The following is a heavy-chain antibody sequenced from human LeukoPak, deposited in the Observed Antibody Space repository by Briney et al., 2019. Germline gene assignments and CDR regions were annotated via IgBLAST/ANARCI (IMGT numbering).Heavy chain of an antibody. Sequence: SETLSLTCTVYGGSFSAYYWTWIRQPPGKGLEWIGEINHSGSTNYNPSLKSRVTISVDTSKNQFSLKLSSVTAADTAVYYCARQTLSGWYPNLDYWGQGTLVTVSS. D-gene: IGHD6-19*01. CDR1: GGSFSAYY. V-gene: IGHV4-34*01. CDR2: INHSGST. CDR3: ARQTLSGWYPNLDY. J-gene: IGHJ4*02.